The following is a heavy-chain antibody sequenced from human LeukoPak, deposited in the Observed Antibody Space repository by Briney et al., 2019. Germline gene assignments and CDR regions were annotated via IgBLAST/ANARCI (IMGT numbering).Heavy chain of an antibody. D-gene: IGHD3-22*01. CDR1: GYTFTRFD. CDR2: MNPTSGNK. Sequence: GASVKVSCKASGYTFTRFDINWVRQTTGQVLEWMGWMNPTSGNKGYAQKFQGRFTMTMNTSTSTAYMELTSLTSEDTAVYYCARGQKSSGYWFDPWGQGTLVTVSS. J-gene: IGHJ5*02. V-gene: IGHV1-8*01. CDR3: ARGQKSSGYWFDP.